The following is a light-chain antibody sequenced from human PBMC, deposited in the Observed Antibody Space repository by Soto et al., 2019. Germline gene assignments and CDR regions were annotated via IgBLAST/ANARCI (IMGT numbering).Light chain of an antibody. CDR2: GAS. J-gene: IGKJ1*01. Sequence: IVVTQSQATLSVSPGERATLSCRASQSVSSNLAWYQQKSGQAPRLLIYGASTRATGIPARFSGSGSGTDFTLTISSQAPEVFVVYYCRQYASSGTSGQGTK. V-gene: IGKV3-15*01. CDR3: RQYASSGT. CDR1: QSVSSN.